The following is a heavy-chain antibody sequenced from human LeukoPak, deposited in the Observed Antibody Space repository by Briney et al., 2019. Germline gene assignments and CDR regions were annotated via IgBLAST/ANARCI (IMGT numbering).Heavy chain of an antibody. V-gene: IGHV4-39*01. Sequence: PSETLSLTCTVSSGSISSTSSYWGWIRQPPGKGLECIGNIYYTGTTYYNPSLKSRVTISVDTSKNQFSLKLSSVTAADTAVYYCARLHYGGNYGYYYYYMDVWGKGTTVTISS. CDR3: ARLHYGGNYGYYYYYMDV. CDR1: SGSISSTSSY. D-gene: IGHD4-23*01. CDR2: IYYTGTT. J-gene: IGHJ6*03.